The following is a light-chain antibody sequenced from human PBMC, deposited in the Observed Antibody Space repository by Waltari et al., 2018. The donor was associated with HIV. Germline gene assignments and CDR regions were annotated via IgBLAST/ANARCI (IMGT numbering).Light chain of an antibody. CDR1: QSVLYRSNNRNY. CDR2: WAS. CDR3: QQYYSTPWT. J-gene: IGKJ1*01. V-gene: IGKV4-1*01. Sequence: DIVMTQSPDSLVVSLGARATINCKSSQSVLYRSNNRNYLAWYQQKPGQPPKLLIYWASTRESGVPDRFSGRGSGTDFTLTISSLQAEDVAVYYCQQYYSTPWTFGQGTKVEIK.